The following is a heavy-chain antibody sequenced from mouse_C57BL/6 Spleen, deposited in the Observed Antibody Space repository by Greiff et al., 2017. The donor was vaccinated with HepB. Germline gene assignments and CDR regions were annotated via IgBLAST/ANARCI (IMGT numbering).Heavy chain of an antibody. CDR2: IYPSDSET. V-gene: IGHV1-61*01. D-gene: IGHD2-5*01. Sequence: QVQLQQPGAELVRPGSSVKLSCKASGYTFTSYWMDWVKQRPGQGLEWIGNIYPSDSETHYNQKFKDKATLTVDKSSSTAYMQLSSLTSEDSAVYYCARGHYSIYYYAMDYWGQGTSVTVSS. CDR1: GYTFTSYW. J-gene: IGHJ4*01. CDR3: ARGHYSIYYYAMDY.